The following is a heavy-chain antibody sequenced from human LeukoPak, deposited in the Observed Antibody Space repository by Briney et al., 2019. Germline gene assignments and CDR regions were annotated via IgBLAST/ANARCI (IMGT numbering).Heavy chain of an antibody. CDR3: ARDPYSSGYYYDAFDI. D-gene: IGHD3-22*01. CDR2: ISSSSSYI. V-gene: IGHV3-21*01. Sequence: PGGSLRLSCAASGSTFSSYSMNWVRQAPGKGLEWVSSISSSSSYIYYADSVKGRFTISRDNAKNSLYLQMNSLRAEDTAVYYCARDPYSSGYYYDAFDIWGQGTMVTVSS. J-gene: IGHJ3*02. CDR1: GSTFSSYS.